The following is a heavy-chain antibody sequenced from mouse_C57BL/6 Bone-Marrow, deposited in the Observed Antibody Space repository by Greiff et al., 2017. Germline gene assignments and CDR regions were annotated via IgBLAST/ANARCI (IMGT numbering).Heavy chain of an antibody. V-gene: IGHV5-6*01. J-gene: IGHJ3*01. D-gene: IGHD4-1*01. Sequence: EVQLVESGGDLVKPGGSLKLSCAASGFTFSSYGMSWVRQTPDKRLEWVATISSGGSYPYYPDRVKGRFTISRDNAKNTLYLQMSSLKSDDTAMYYCARQFWAWFAYWGQGTLVTVSA. CDR1: GFTFSSYG. CDR2: ISSGGSYP. CDR3: ARQFWAWFAY.